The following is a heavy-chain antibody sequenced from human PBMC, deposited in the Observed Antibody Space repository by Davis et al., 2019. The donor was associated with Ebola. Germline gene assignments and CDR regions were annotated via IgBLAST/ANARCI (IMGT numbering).Heavy chain of an antibody. CDR1: GFTFSSYE. Sequence: GGSLRLSCAASGFTFSSYEMNWVRQAPGKGLEWVSYISSSGSTIYYADSVKGRFTISRDNSKNTLYLQMNSLRAEDTAVYYCAKPLADGDYNYYYGMDVWGQGTTVTVSS. CDR3: AKPLADGDYNYYYGMDV. V-gene: IGHV3-48*03. J-gene: IGHJ6*02. CDR2: ISSSGSTI. D-gene: IGHD4-17*01.